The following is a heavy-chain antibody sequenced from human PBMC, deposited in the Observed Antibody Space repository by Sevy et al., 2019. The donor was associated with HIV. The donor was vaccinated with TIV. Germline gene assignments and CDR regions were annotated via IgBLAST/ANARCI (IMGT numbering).Heavy chain of an antibody. CDR3: ARDRYYDASGDYYCYYGMDV. D-gene: IGHD3-22*01. CDR1: GFTVSDNY. J-gene: IGHJ6*02. Sequence: GGSLRLSCAASGFTVSDNYMAWVRLAPGKGLEWVSLIDSDGSASYADSVKGRFTISRDNVKNTLYLQINALRAEETGLYFCARDRYYDASGDYYCYYGMDVWGQGTTVTVSS. V-gene: IGHV3-66*01. CDR2: IDSDGSA.